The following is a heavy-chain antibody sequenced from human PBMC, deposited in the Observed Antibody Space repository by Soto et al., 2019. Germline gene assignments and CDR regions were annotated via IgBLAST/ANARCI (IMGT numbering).Heavy chain of an antibody. V-gene: IGHV3-23*01. J-gene: IGHJ3*02. CDR3: AKDARSNWNTGHYNDAFDI. CDR2: MSGSGAST. CDR1: GFTFSSYA. D-gene: IGHD1-1*01. Sequence: EVQLLESGGGLVQPGGSLGLSCAASGFTFSSYAMSWVRQAPGKGLEWVSAMSGSGASTYYADSVKGRFTISRDNSENTLYVQMNSLRAEDTALYYCAKDARSNWNTGHYNDAFDIWGQGTMVTVSS.